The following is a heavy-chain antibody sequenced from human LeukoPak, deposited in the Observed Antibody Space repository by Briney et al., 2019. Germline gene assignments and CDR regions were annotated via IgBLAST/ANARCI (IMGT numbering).Heavy chain of an antibody. CDR3: ARHETYYYDSSGYQKGYYFDY. V-gene: IGHV4-61*01. J-gene: IGHJ4*02. CDR2: IYYSGST. CDR1: GGSIGSGSYY. Sequence: SQTLSLTCTVSGGSIGSGSYYWSWIRQPPGKGLEWIGYIYYSGSTNYNPSLKSRVTISVDTSKNQFSLKLSSVTAADTAVYYCARHETYYYDSSGYQKGYYFDYWGQGTLVTVSS. D-gene: IGHD3-22*01.